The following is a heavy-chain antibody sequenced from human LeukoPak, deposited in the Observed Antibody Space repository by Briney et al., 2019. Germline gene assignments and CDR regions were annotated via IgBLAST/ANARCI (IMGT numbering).Heavy chain of an antibody. V-gene: IGHV3-23*01. J-gene: IGHJ3*02. Sequence: PGGSLRLSCAASGFTFSNYAMSWVRQAPGKGLEWVSIIGYRGGSIYYAYSVQGRFTISRDNSRNSLYLQTNSLRAEDTAVYYCASSRGSQNAFDIWGQGTMVTVSS. CDR2: IGYRGGSI. D-gene: IGHD3-16*01. CDR1: GFTFSNYA. CDR3: ASSRGSQNAFDI.